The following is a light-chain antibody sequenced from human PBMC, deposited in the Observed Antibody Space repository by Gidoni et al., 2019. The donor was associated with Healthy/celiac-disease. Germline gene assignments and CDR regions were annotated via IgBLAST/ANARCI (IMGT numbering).Light chain of an antibody. CDR1: QSVLYSSNNKNY. J-gene: IGKJ2*01. CDR3: QQYYSTPYT. CDR2: WAS. V-gene: IGKV4-1*01. Sequence: LVMTQFPDSLAVSLGERATIHCTSSQSVLYSSNNKNYLAWYQQKPGQPPKLLIYWASTRESGVPDRFSGSGSGTDFTLTISSLQAEDVAVYYCQQYYSTPYTFGQGTKLEIK.